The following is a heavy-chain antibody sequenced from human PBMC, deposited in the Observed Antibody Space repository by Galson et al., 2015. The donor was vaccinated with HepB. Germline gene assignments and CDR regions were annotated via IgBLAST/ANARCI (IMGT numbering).Heavy chain of an antibody. CDR2: IYYSGST. CDR1: GGSISSSSYY. J-gene: IGHJ4*02. CDR3: ASPGVVPASFPH. D-gene: IGHD2-2*01. Sequence: LSLTCTVSGGSISSSSYYWGWIRQPPGKGLEWIGSIYYSGSTYYNPSLKSRVNISVDTSKNQFSLKLSSVTAADTAVYYCASPGVVPASFPHWGQGTLVTVSS. V-gene: IGHV4-39*07.